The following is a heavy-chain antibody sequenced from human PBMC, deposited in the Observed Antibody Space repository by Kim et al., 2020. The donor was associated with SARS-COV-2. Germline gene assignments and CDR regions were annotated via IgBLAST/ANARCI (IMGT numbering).Heavy chain of an antibody. V-gene: IGHV4-38-2*02. J-gene: IGHJ4*02. CDR1: GYSISSGYY. CDR2: IYHSGST. CDR3: AGFTLWDPDY. D-gene: IGHD3-16*01. Sequence: SETLSLTCTVSGYSISSGYYWGWIRQPPGKGLEWIGSIYHSGSTYYNPSLKSRVTISVDTSKNQFSLKLSSVTAADTAVYYCAGFTLWDPDYWGQGTLVTVSS.